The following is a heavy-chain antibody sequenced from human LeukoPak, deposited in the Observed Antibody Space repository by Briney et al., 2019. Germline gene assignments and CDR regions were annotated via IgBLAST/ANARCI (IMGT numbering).Heavy chain of an antibody. Sequence: SETLSLTCTVSGGSISSYYWSWIRQPPGKGLEWIGYIYYSGSTNYNPSLKSRGTISVDTSKNQFSLKLSSVTAADTAVYYCARDSPRSGWYNYWGQGTLVTVSS. CDR1: GGSISSYY. J-gene: IGHJ4*02. V-gene: IGHV4-59*01. CDR2: IYYSGST. D-gene: IGHD6-19*01. CDR3: ARDSPRSGWYNY.